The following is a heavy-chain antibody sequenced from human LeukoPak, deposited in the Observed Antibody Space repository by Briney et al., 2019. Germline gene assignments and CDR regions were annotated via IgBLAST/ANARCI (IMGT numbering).Heavy chain of an antibody. CDR1: GFTFSSDA. CDR3: AKARAVVPAAEFDY. Sequence: GGSLRLSCAASGFTFSSDAMSWVRQAPGKGLEWVSAISGSGGRTYYAASVKGRFTISRDNSKNTLYLQMNSLRAEDTAVYYCAKARAVVPAAEFDYWGQGTLVTVSS. J-gene: IGHJ4*02. D-gene: IGHD2-2*01. CDR2: ISGSGGRT. V-gene: IGHV3-23*01.